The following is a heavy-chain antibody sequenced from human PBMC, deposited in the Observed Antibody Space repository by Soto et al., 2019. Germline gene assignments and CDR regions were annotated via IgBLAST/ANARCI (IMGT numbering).Heavy chain of an antibody. J-gene: IGHJ4*02. D-gene: IGHD3-22*01. V-gene: IGHV3-21*01. Sequence: LRLSCAASGFTFISYSMNWVRQAPGKGLEWVSSISSSSSYIYYADSVKGRFTISRDNAKNSLYLQMNSLRAEDTAVYYCARDHSSGYYFDYWGQGTLVTVSS. CDR2: ISSSSSYI. CDR1: GFTFISYS. CDR3: ARDHSSGYYFDY.